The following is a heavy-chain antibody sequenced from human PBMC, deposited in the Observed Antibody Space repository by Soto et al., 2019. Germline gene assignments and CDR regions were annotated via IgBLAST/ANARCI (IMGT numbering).Heavy chain of an antibody. CDR2: IYYTGDT. V-gene: IGHV4-59*01. CDR1: GGSISNYY. D-gene: IGHD3-10*01. CDR3: ARGAGSFPFDY. Sequence: NPSETLSLTCTVSGGSISNYYWSWIRQPPGKGLEWIGYIYYTGDTTYNPSLKSRVTISVDTSKNQFSLRLTSVTAADTAVYYCARGAGSFPFDYWGHGTLVTVSS. J-gene: IGHJ4*01.